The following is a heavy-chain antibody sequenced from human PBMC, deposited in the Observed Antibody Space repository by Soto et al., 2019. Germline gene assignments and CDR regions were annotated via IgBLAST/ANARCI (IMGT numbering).Heavy chain of an antibody. D-gene: IGHD3-10*01. CDR3: ARDTALLWFGTGYDAFDI. CDR1: GFTFSTYA. J-gene: IGHJ3*02. CDR2: ISNNGGST. V-gene: IGHV3-64*02. Sequence: GGSLRLSCATSGFTFSTYAMHWVRQAPGKGLEYVSAISNNGGSTYYADSVKGRFTISRDNSKNTLYLQMNSLRAEDTAVYYCARDTALLWFGTGYDAFDIWGQGTMVTVSS.